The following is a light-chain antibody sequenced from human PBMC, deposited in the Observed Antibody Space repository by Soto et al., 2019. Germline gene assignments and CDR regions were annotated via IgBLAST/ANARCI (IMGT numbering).Light chain of an antibody. CDR1: ETISSW. V-gene: IGKV1-5*01. Sequence: EIDMTQYPFALAGSVGVRFTITCRASETISSWLAWYQQKPGKAPKLLIYDASNLQSGIPSRFSGSVSGTESTLTIGIRQPDDFGTYYWKQYNSYSWMFGQGTKVDI. CDR3: KQYNSYSWM. J-gene: IGKJ1*01. CDR2: DAS.